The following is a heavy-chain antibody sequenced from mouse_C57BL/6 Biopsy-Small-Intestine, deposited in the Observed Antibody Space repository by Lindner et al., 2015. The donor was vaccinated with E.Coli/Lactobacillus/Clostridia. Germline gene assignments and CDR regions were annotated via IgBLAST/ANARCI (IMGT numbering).Heavy chain of an antibody. V-gene: IGHV1-34*01. J-gene: IGHJ2*01. CDR2: LYPNNGGN. D-gene: IGHD1-1*01. CDR3: ARHEAGTFDY. Sequence: VQLQESGTELVRPGASVKMSCKASGYTSTDYYIHWVKQSLGKSLEWIGYLYPNNGGNGYNQKFKGKATLTADKSSSTVYMELSRLTSEDSAVYFCARHEAGTFDYWGQGTTLTVSS. CDR1: GYTSTDYY.